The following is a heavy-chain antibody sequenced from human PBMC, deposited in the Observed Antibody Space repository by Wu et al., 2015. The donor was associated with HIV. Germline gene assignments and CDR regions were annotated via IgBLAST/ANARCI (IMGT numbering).Heavy chain of an antibody. CDR3: ARVKSPHYYDSSSDWYFDL. V-gene: IGHV1-69*05. CDR1: GGTFSSYA. D-gene: IGHD3-22*01. Sequence: QVQLVQSGAEVKKPGSSVKVSCKASGGTFSSYAISWVRQAPGQGLEWMGGIIPIFGTANYAQKFQGRVTITTDESTSTAYMELSSLRSEDTAVYYCARVKSPHYYDSSSDWYFDLWGRGTLVTVSS. J-gene: IGHJ2*01. CDR2: IIPIFGTA.